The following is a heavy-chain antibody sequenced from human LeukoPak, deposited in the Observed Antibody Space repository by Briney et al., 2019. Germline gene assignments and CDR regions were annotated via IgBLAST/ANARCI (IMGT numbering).Heavy chain of an antibody. Sequence: GASVRVSCKASGGTFSSYAISWVRQAPGQGLEWMGGIIPIFGTANYAQKFQGRVMITTDGSTSTAYMELSSLRSEDTAVYYCARDGGIAAAAFDYWGQGTLVTVSS. CDR1: GGTFSSYA. D-gene: IGHD6-13*01. V-gene: IGHV1-69*05. CDR3: ARDGGIAAAAFDY. CDR2: IIPIFGTA. J-gene: IGHJ4*02.